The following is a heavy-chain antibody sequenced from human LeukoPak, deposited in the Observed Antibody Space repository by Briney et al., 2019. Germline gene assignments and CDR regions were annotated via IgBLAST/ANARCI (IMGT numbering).Heavy chain of an antibody. CDR3: ARRGSSGSYFDY. J-gene: IGHJ4*02. D-gene: IGHD1-26*01. CDR2: INHSGST. CDR1: GGSISSYY. Sequence: SETLSLTCTVSGGSISSYYWSWIRQPPGKGLEWIGEINHSGSTNYNPSLKSRVTISVDTSKNQFSLKLSSVTAADTAVYYCARRGSSGSYFDYWGQGTLVTVSS. V-gene: IGHV4-34*01.